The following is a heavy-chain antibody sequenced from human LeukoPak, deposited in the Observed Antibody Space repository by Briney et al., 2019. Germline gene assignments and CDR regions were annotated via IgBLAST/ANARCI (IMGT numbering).Heavy chain of an antibody. D-gene: IGHD5-18*01. CDR2: ISWNSGSI. Sequence: GGSLRLSCAASGFTFDDYAMHWVRQAPGKGLEWVSGISWNSGSICYADSVKGRFTISRDNAKNSLYLQMNSLRAEDTALYYCAKDGDGYSYGFRDYYGMDVWGQGTTVTVSS. J-gene: IGHJ6*02. CDR3: AKDGDGYSYGFRDYYGMDV. CDR1: GFTFDDYA. V-gene: IGHV3-9*01.